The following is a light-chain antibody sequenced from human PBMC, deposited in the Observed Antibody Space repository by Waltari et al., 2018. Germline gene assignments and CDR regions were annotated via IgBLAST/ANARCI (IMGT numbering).Light chain of an antibody. CDR1: SSDSGGYEY. CDR3: SSFASSTTGI. CDR2: DVN. J-gene: IGLJ2*01. V-gene: IGLV2-14*03. Sequence: SALTQPDSVSGSPGQSITISCSGLSSDSGGYEYVSWYQQHPVKAPKVIIYDVNNRPSGVSTRFSVSKSGSSASLTISGLQAEDEADDYCSSFASSTTGIFGGGTKVTVL.